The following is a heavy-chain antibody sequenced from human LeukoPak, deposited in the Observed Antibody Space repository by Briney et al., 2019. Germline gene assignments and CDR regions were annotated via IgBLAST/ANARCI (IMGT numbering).Heavy chain of an antibody. D-gene: IGHD1-1*01. V-gene: IGHV4-59*06. CDR3: ARSGAAWKPPTYFQD. J-gene: IGHJ1*01. CDR1: GDSMTNYY. CDR2: IYYTGTT. Sequence: SETLSLACTVSGDSMTNYYRTWIRQHPGEGLEWIGYIYYTGTTYYNPSLKNRLTISVDTSKNQFSLKLSTVTAADTAVYFCARSGAAWKPPTYFQDWGQGTLVTVSS.